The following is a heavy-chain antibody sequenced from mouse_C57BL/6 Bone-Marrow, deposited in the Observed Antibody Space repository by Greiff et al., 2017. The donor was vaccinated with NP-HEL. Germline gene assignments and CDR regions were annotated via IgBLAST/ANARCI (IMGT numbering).Heavy chain of an antibody. CDR2: INYDGSST. CDR3: ARDYYGSSPPYWYFDV. J-gene: IGHJ1*03. D-gene: IGHD1-1*01. Sequence: EVKLVESEGGLVQPGSSMKLSCTASGFTFSDYYMAWVRQVPEKGLEWVANINYDGSSTYYLDSLKSRFIISRDNAKNILYLQMSSLKSEDTATYYGARDYYGSSPPYWYFDVWGTGTTVTVSS. CDR1: GFTFSDYY. V-gene: IGHV5-16*01.